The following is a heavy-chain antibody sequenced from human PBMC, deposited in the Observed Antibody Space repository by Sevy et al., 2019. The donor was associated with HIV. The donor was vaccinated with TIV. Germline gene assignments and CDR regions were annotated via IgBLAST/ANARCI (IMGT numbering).Heavy chain of an antibody. CDR3: ARAEVNYDSLIPIRTEGGYYYGMDV. D-gene: IGHD3-3*01. CDR1: GFTFSSYS. J-gene: IGHJ6*02. CDR2: ISSSSNYI. V-gene: IGHV3-21*01. Sequence: GGSLRLSCAASGFTFSSYSMNWVRQAPGKGLEWVSSISSSSNYIYYADSVKGRFTISRDNAKNSLYLQMNSLRAEDTAVYDCARAEVNYDSLIPIRTEGGYYYGMDVWGQGTTVTVSS.